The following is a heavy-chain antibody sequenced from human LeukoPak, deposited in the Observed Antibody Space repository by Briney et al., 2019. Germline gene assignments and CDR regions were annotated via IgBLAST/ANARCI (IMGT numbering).Heavy chain of an antibody. D-gene: IGHD4-11*01. CDR2: INHSGST. CDR3: ARGGVTPVLGWFDP. CDR1: GGSFSGYY. V-gene: IGHV4-34*01. Sequence: SETLSLTCAVYGGSFSGYYWSWIRQPPGKGLEWIGEINHSGSTNYNPSLKSRVTISVDTSKNQFSLKLSSVTAADTAVYYCARGGVTPVLGWFDPWGQGTLVTVSS. J-gene: IGHJ5*02.